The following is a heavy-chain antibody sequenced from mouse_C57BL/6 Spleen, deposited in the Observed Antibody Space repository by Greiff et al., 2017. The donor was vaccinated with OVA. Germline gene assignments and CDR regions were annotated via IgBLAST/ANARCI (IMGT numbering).Heavy chain of an antibody. J-gene: IGHJ2*01. D-gene: IGHD1-1*01. CDR1: GYAFSSSW. V-gene: IGHV1-82*01. CDR2: IYPGGGDT. CDR3: ASSYGSSPDY. Sequence: QVQLQQSGPELVKPGASVKISCKASGYAFSSSWMNWVKQRPGKGLEWIGRIYPGGGDTNYNGKFKGKATLTADKSSSTAYMQLSSLTSEDAAVYFCASSYGSSPDYWGQGTTLTVSS.